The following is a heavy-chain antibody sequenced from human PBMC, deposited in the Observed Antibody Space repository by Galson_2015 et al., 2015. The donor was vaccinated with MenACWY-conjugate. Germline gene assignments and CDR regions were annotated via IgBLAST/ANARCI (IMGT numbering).Heavy chain of an antibody. CDR2: ISGGGDNT. CDR1: GFTFSRHT. CDR3: ARELYHFGSLGWFDP. J-gene: IGHJ5*02. V-gene: IGHV3-23*01. Sequence: SLRLSCAASGFTFSRHTMTWVRQTPGKGLEWVSTISGGGDNTYYPDSVKGRFTISRDNSKNTVYLQINSLRAEDTAVYHCARELYHFGSLGWFDPWGQGTLVTVSS. D-gene: IGHD1-7*01.